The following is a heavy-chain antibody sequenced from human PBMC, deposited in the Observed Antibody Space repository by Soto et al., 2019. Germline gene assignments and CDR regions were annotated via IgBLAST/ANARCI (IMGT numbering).Heavy chain of an antibody. CDR1: GFTFSSYG. D-gene: IGHD1-20*01. Sequence: QVQLVESGGGVVQPGRSLRLSCAASGFTFSSYGMHWVRQAPGKGLAWVAVIWYDGSNKYYADSVKGRFTISRDNSKNTLYLQMNSLRAEDTAVYYCARDLMRNWNDPGYFDYWGQGTLVTVSS. CDR2: IWYDGSNK. CDR3: ARDLMRNWNDPGYFDY. V-gene: IGHV3-33*01. J-gene: IGHJ4*02.